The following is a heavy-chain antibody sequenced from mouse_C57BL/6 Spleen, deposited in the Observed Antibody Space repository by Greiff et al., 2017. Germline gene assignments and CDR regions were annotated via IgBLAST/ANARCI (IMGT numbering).Heavy chain of an antibody. CDR1: GFTFSSYT. CDR3: AGHYDGYYLDY. Sequence: EVTLVESGGGLVKPGGSLKLSCAASGFTFSSYTMSWVRQTPEKRLEWVATISGGGGNTYYPDSVKGRFTISRDNAKNTLYLQMSSLRSEDTALYYCAGHYDGYYLDYWGQGTTLTVSS. CDR2: ISGGGGNT. D-gene: IGHD2-12*01. J-gene: IGHJ2*01. V-gene: IGHV5-9*01.